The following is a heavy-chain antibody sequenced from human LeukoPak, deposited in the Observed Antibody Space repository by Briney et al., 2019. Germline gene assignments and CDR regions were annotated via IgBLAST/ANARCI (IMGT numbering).Heavy chain of an antibody. CDR2: ISAYNGNT. CDR3: ARDRGRVVRGVVDY. D-gene: IGHD3-10*01. J-gene: IGHJ4*02. CDR1: GYTFTSYG. V-gene: IGHV1-18*01. Sequence: ASVKVSCKASGYTFTSYGISWVRQAPGQGLEWMGWISAYNGNTNYAQKLQGRVTMTTDTSTRTAYMELRSLRSDDTAVYYCARDRGRVVRGVVDYWGQGTLVTVSS.